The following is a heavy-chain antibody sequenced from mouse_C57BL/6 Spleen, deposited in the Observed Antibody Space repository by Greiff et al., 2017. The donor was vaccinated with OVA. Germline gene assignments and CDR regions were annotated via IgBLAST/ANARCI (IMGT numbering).Heavy chain of an antibody. Sequence: VQLQESGAELARPGASVKMSCKASGYTFTSYTMHWVKQRPGQGLEWIGYINPSSGYAKYNQKFKDKATLTADKSSSTAYMQLSSLTSEDSAVYYCARYDYDGRGYYAMDYWGQGTSVTVSS. V-gene: IGHV1-4*01. CDR2: INPSSGYA. J-gene: IGHJ4*01. CDR3: ARYDYDGRGYYAMDY. D-gene: IGHD2-4*01. CDR1: GYTFTSYT.